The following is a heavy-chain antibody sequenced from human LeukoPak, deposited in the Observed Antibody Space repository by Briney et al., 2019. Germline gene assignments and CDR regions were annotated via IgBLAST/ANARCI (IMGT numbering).Heavy chain of an antibody. D-gene: IGHD3-16*02. CDR2: INPNSGGT. CDR3: AREVGRRLGELSLSY. V-gene: IGHV1-2*02. Sequence: ASVKVSCKASGYTFTGYYMHWVRQAPGQGLEWMGWINPNSGGTNYAQKFQGRVTMTRDTSISTAYMELSRLRSDDTAVYYCAREVGRRLGELSLSYWGQGTLVTVSS. CDR1: GYTFTGYY. J-gene: IGHJ4*02.